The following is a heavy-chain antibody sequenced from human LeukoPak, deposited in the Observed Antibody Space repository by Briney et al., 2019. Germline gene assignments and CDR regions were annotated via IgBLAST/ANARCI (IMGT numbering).Heavy chain of an antibody. D-gene: IGHD3-10*01. CDR3: ARDLFVWFGELLR. CDR2: INPNSGGT. CDR1: GYTFTGYY. J-gene: IGHJ4*02. Sequence: ASVKVSCKASGYTFTGYYMHWVRQAPGQGLEWMGWINPNSGGTNYAQKFQGRVTMTRDTSIGTAYMELSRLRSDDTAVYYCARDLFVWFGELLRWGQGTLVTVSS. V-gene: IGHV1-2*02.